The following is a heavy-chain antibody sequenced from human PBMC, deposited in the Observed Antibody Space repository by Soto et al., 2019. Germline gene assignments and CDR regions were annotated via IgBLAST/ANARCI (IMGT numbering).Heavy chain of an antibody. V-gene: IGHV4-39*01. J-gene: IGHJ5*02. Sequence: SETLSLTCTVSGGSISSSSYYWGWIRQPPGKGLEWIGSIYYSGSTYYNPSLKSRVTISVDTSKNQFSLKLSSVTAADTAVYYCARTYYDFWSGYWPMVGWFDPWGQGTLVTVSS. CDR1: GGSISSSSYY. CDR2: IYYSGST. D-gene: IGHD3-3*01. CDR3: ARTYYDFWSGYWPMVGWFDP.